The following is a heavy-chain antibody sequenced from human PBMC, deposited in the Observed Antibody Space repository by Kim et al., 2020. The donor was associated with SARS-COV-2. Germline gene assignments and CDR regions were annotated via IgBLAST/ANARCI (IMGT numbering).Heavy chain of an antibody. D-gene: IGHD6-19*01. CDR2: IYYSGST. CDR1: GGSISSSSYY. CDR3: AILRRYSSGWYDY. V-gene: IGHV4-39*01. J-gene: IGHJ4*02. Sequence: SETLSLTCTVSGGSISSSSYYWGWIRQPPGKGLEWIGSIYYSGSTYYNPSLKSRVTISVDTSKNQFSLKLSSVTAADTAVYYCAILRRYSSGWYDYWGQG.